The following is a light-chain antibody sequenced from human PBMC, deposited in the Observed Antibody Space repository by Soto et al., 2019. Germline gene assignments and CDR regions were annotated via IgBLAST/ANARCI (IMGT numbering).Light chain of an antibody. CDR3: QQYYNYPWT. Sequence: AIRMTQSPSSLSASTGDRVTITCRASQGISSYLAWYQQKPGKAPKLLIYAAYTLQSGVPSRFSGSGSGTDFTLTISCLQSEDFATYYFQQYYNYPWTFGQGTKVEIK. V-gene: IGKV1-8*01. CDR1: QGISSY. J-gene: IGKJ1*01. CDR2: AAY.